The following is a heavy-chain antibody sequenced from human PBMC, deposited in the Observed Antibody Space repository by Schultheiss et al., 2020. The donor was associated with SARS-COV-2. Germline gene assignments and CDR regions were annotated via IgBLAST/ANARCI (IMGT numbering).Heavy chain of an antibody. V-gene: IGHV3-23*01. J-gene: IGHJ4*02. CDR2: ISGSGGST. CDR3: ARGGQRGNYFDY. CDR1: GFTFSSYA. Sequence: GGSLRLSCAASGFTFSSYAMSWVRQAPGKGLEWVSAISGSGGSTYYADSVKGRFTISRDNAKNSLYLQMNSLRAEDTAVYYCARGGQRGNYFDYWGQGTLVTVSS. D-gene: IGHD6-25*01.